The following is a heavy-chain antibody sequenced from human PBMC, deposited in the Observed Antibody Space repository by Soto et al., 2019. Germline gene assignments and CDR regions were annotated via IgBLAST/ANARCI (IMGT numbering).Heavy chain of an antibody. D-gene: IGHD3-22*01. Sequence: ASVKVSCKASGYTFTSYYMHWVRKAPGQGLEWMGMINPSGGSTSYAQKFQGRVTMTRDTSTSTVYMELSSLRSEDTAVYYCAREGKYYYDSSGYPLFDYWGQGTLVTVSS. CDR1: GYTFTSYY. CDR3: AREGKYYYDSSGYPLFDY. J-gene: IGHJ4*02. CDR2: INPSGGST. V-gene: IGHV1-46*01.